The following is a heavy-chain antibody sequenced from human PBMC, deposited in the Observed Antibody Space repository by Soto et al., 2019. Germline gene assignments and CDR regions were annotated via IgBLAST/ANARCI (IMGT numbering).Heavy chain of an antibody. D-gene: IGHD2-15*01. CDR2: IYYSGST. CDR1: GGSISSGCYY. J-gene: IGHJ5*02. V-gene: IGHV4-31*03. CDR3: ARGRCSGGSCYSGVNWFDP. Sequence: SETLSLTCTVSGGSISSGCYYWSWIRQHPGKGLEWIGYIYYSGSTYYNPSLKSRVTISVDTSKNQFSLKLSSVTAADTAVYYCARGRCSGGSCYSGVNWFDPWGQGTQVTVSS.